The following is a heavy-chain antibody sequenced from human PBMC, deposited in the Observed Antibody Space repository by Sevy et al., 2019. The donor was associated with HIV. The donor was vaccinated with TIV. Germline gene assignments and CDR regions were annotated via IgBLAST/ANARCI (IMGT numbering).Heavy chain of an antibody. CDR2: VSGSGGST. Sequence: GGSLRRSCAASGFTFSSYAMSWVRQAPGKGLEWVSAVSGSGGSTYYADSLKGRFTISRDNSKKTLYLQMNSLRAEDTAVYYCAKGPTQYCRLGWFDPWGQGTLVTVSS. CDR1: GFTFSSYA. CDR3: AKGPTQYCRLGWFDP. D-gene: IGHD2-15*01. J-gene: IGHJ5*02. V-gene: IGHV3-23*01.